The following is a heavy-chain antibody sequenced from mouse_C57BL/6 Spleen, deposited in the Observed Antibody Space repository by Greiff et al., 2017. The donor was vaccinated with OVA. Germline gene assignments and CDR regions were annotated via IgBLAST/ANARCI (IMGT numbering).Heavy chain of an antibody. CDR2: ILPSIGRT. Sequence: QVQLQQSGSELRGPGSSVKLSCKDFDSEVFPLAYMSWVRQKPGHGFEWIGGILPSIGRTIYGEQFEDKATLDADTRSNTAYLGRNSLTSDASAIYDSARSGSSLWYFDVWGTGTTVTVSS. CDR3: ARSGSSLWYFDV. V-gene: IGHV15-2*01. D-gene: IGHD1-1*01. J-gene: IGHJ1*03. CDR1: DSEVFPLAY.